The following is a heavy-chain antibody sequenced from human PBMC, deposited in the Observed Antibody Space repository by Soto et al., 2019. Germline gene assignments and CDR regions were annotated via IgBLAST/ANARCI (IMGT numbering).Heavy chain of an antibody. CDR1: GFTFSSYG. CDR2: IWYDGSNK. D-gene: IGHD3-22*01. J-gene: IGHJ1*01. V-gene: IGHV3-33*01. Sequence: QVQLVESGGGVVQPGRSLRLSCAASGFTFSSYGMHWVRQAPGKGLEWVAVIWYDGSNKYYADSVKGRFTISRDNYKNSVDLQLNSRRAEDTAVYYCTRGGGSYSTWGAEYVQHWGQGTLVTVSS. CDR3: TRGGGSYSTWGAEYVQH.